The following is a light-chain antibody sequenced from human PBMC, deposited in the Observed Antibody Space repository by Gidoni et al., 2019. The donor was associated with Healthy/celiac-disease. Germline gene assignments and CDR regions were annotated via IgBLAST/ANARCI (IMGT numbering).Light chain of an antibody. CDR3: SSYTSSSTLGGV. Sequence: QSALTQPASVSGSPGQSIPISCPGTSSDVGGYNYVSWYQQHPGKAPKLMIYEVSNRPSGVPDRFSGSKSGNTAPLTISGLQAEDEADYYCSSYTSSSTLGGVFGGGTKLTVL. V-gene: IGLV2-14*01. CDR2: EVS. CDR1: SSDVGGYNY. J-gene: IGLJ3*02.